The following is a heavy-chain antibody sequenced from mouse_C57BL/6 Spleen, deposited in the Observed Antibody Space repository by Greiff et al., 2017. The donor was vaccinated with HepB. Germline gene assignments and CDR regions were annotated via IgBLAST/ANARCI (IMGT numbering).Heavy chain of an antibody. CDR2: ISNGGGST. V-gene: IGHV5-12*01. D-gene: IGHD2-4*01. J-gene: IGHJ1*03. CDR1: GFTFSDYY. Sequence: EVQRVESGGGLVQPGGSLKLSCAASGFTFSDYYMYWVRQTPEKRLEWVAYISNGGGSTYYPDTVKGRFTISRENAKNTLYLQMSRLKSEDTAMYYCARHSDYDYGDWYFDVWGTGTTVTGSS. CDR3: ARHSDYDYGDWYFDV.